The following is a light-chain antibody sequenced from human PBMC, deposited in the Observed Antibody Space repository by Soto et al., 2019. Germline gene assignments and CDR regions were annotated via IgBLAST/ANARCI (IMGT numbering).Light chain of an antibody. Sequence: IVMTQSPDSLAVSLGESATIKCKSSQSVLYSSNNKKYLAWYQQKPGQPPKLLLYWASTRESGVPDRFSGSGSGTDFTLTISSLQAEDVAVYFCQQYYSIPCTFGQVTKVEIX. CDR3: QQYYSIPCT. J-gene: IGKJ1*01. CDR1: QSVLYSSNNKKY. CDR2: WAS. V-gene: IGKV4-1*01.